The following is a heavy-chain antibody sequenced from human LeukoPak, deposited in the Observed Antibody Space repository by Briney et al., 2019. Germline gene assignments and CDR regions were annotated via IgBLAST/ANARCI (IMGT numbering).Heavy chain of an antibody. J-gene: IGHJ4*02. CDR2: ISGSGGST. Sequence: SLRLSCAASGFTFSSYAMSWVRQAPGKGLEWVSAISGSGGSTYYADSVKGRFTISRDNSKNTLYLQMNSLRAEDTAVYYCAKGTIFGVVIITSYYFDYWGQGTLVTVSS. CDR3: AKGTIFGVVIITSYYFDY. D-gene: IGHD3-3*01. CDR1: GFTFSSYA. V-gene: IGHV3-23*01.